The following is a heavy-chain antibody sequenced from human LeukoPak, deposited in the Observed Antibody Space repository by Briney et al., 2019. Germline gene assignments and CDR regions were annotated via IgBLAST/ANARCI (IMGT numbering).Heavy chain of an antibody. CDR2: INPNSGGT. V-gene: IGHV1-2*02. CDR1: GYTFTGYY. CDR3: ARVLAAGNYYFQY. D-gene: IGHD6-13*01. Sequence: GESLKISCKASGYTFTGYYMHWVRQAPGQGLEWMGWINPNSGGTNYAQKFQGRVTMTRDTSISTAYMELSTLRSDDTAVYYCARVLAAGNYYFQYWGQGTLVTVSS. J-gene: IGHJ1*01.